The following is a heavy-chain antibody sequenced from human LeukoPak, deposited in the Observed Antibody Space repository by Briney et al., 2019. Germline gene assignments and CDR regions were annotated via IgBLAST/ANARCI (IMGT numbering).Heavy chain of an antibody. Sequence: SETLSLNCTVSGDSIKNSSYYWGWIRQPPGKGLEWIASIYSSGSSYQSPSLESRVTISVDTSKNQFSLTLRSVTAADSAVYFCVRQSLISEWLLLGNFDSWGQGTLVTVSS. CDR3: VRQSLISEWLLLGNFDS. CDR2: IYSSGSS. J-gene: IGHJ4*02. V-gene: IGHV4-39*01. CDR1: GDSIKNSSYY. D-gene: IGHD3-3*01.